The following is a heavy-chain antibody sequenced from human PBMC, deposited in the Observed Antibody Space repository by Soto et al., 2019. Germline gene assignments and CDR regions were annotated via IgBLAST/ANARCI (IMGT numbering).Heavy chain of an antibody. D-gene: IGHD3-9*01. CDR1: GGTFSSYA. CDR2: IIPIFGTA. Sequence: ASVKVSCKASGGTFSSYAISWVRQAPGQGLEWMGGIIPIFGTANYAQKFQGRVTITADESTSTAYMELSSLRSEDTAVYYCATSFYVLRYFDWLPGRDYYYYYGMDVWGQGTTVTVSS. CDR3: ATSFYVLRYFDWLPGRDYYYYYGMDV. V-gene: IGHV1-69*13. J-gene: IGHJ6*02.